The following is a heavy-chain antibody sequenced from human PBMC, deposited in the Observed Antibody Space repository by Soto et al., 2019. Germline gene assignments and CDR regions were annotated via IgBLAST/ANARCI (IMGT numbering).Heavy chain of an antibody. D-gene: IGHD1-26*01. J-gene: IGHJ3*02. CDR2: IKYSGTT. Sequence: SVTLSLNCTISGGSIISSRCQSGWIRQPPGKGLEWIASIKYSGTTFYNPSLKSRVTLSVDTSKNQFALKLSSVTAAETAVYYCARHGITGIYYDAFDIWCQGTMVT. CDR3: ARHGITGIYYDAFDI. CDR1: GGSIISSRCQ. V-gene: IGHV4-39*01.